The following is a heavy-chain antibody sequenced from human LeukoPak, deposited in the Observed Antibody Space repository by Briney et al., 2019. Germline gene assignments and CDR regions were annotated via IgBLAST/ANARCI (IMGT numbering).Heavy chain of an antibody. J-gene: IGHJ4*02. CDR2: SSYDGTNK. CDR1: GTYFRDCA. D-gene: IGHD4-17*01. V-gene: IGHV3-30*04. Sequence: GASLRLSCAAAGTYFRDCAMHWVRQPPGKGLGVVAVSSYDGTNKYYADSVNGRFTISKDNSKNSLFLQMNNLRLEDTAVYYCAADYGDYVSPSDWGQGSLVIVSS. CDR3: AADYGDYVSPSD.